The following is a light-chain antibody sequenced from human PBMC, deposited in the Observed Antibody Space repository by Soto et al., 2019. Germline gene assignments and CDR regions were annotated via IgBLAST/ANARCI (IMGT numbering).Light chain of an antibody. CDR1: QNIGAW. CDR2: RAS. J-gene: IGKJ2*01. CDR3: QQYNSYSHVYT. V-gene: IGKV1-5*03. Sequence: DIQMTQSPSTLSASVGDRVTITCRASQNIGAWLAWYQQKPGQGPKLLIYRASNLESGVPSRFSGSGSGTQFTLAISGLQPDDFATYSCQQYNSYSHVYTFGQGTKLEIK.